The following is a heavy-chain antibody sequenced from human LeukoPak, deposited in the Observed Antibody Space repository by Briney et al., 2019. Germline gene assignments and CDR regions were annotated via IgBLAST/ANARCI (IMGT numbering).Heavy chain of an antibody. J-gene: IGHJ6*03. CDR3: AREPGIAAAGTNYMDV. CDR2: INSDGSST. Sequence: PGGSLRLSCAASGFTFSSYWMHWVRQAPGKGLVWVSRINSDGSSTSYADPVKGRFTISRDNAKNTLYLQMNSLRAEDTAVYYCAREPGIAAAGTNYMDVWGKGTTVTISS. D-gene: IGHD6-13*01. CDR1: GFTFSSYW. V-gene: IGHV3-74*01.